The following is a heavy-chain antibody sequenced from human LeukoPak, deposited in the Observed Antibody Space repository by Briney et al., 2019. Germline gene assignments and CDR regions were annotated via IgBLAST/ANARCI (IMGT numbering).Heavy chain of an antibody. CDR2: ISGSGGST. D-gene: IGHD3-10*01. CDR1: ALTFSSYS. CDR3: AKDRGIISDY. Sequence: PGGSLRLACAASALTFSSYSMNWVRQAPEKGLEWVSDISGSGGSTYYADSVKGRFTISRDNSKNTLYLQMNSLRAEDTAVYYCAKDRGIISDYWGQGTLVTVSS. V-gene: IGHV3-23*01. J-gene: IGHJ4*02.